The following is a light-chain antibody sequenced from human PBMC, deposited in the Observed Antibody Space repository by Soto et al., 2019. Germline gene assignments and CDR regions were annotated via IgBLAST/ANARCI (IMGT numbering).Light chain of an antibody. J-gene: IGKJ1*01. V-gene: IGKV3-20*01. CDR3: QQYGSSPPWT. CDR2: GAS. Sequence: EIELTQSPATLSLSPGERATLSCRASQSVSSSFLAWYQQKPGQAPRLLIYGASSRATGIPDWFSGSGSGADFTLTISRLEPEDFAVYYCQQYGSSPPWTFGQGTKVEIK. CDR1: QSVSSSF.